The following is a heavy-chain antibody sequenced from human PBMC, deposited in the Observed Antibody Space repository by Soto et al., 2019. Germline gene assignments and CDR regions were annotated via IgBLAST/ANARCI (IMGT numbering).Heavy chain of an antibody. D-gene: IGHD3-16*01. V-gene: IGHV4-34*01. Sequence: QVQLQQWGAGLLKPSETLSLTCAVYGGSFSGYYWSWIRQPPGKGLEWIGEINHSGSTNYNPSLKRRVTLLVDTDKYQFSLKLKSLAPGDTAVYSCAKGGRLRTLIRTFGYLGQGTLGT. J-gene: IGHJ4*02. CDR2: INHSGST. CDR1: GGSFSGYY. CDR3: AKGGRLRTLIRTFGY.